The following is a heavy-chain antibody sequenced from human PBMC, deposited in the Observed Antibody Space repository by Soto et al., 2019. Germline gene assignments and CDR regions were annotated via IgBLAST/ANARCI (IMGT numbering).Heavy chain of an antibody. D-gene: IGHD1-7*01. CDR1: GGSISSSSYY. J-gene: IGHJ6*02. CDR2: IYYSGST. V-gene: IGHV4-39*01. CDR3: ARSPELTWGYYYGMDV. Sequence: SETLSLTCTVSGGSISSSSYYWGWIRQPPGKGLEWIGSIYYSGSTYYNPSLKSRVTISVDTSKNQFSLKLSSVTAADTAVYYCARSPELTWGYYYGMDVWGQGTTVT.